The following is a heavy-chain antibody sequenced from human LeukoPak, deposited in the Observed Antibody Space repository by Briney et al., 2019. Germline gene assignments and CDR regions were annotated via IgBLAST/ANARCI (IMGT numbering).Heavy chain of an antibody. CDR2: IYHSGRT. D-gene: IGHD3-3*01. CDR3: ARDITIFGVVIISRWFDP. J-gene: IGHJ5*02. Sequence: SETLSLTCAVSGGSISSSNWWTWVRQPPGKGLEWIGEIYHSGRTNYSPSLKSRATISVDKSKNQFSLRLSSVTAADTAVYYCARDITIFGVVIISRWFDPWGQGTLVTVSS. CDR1: GGSISSSNW. V-gene: IGHV4-4*02.